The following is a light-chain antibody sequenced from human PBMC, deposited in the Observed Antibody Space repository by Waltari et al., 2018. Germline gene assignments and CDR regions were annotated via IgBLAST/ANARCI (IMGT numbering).Light chain of an antibody. CDR3: LQYNSNPFT. V-gene: IGKV1-17*01. CDR1: QGISTY. Sequence: IQKTQTPSSLSAYAGKRVTITCRASQGISTYLNWYQQKPGKAPKRLIYAASSLESGVPSRFSGSGSGTDFTLTISSLQPEDFATYYCLQYNSNPFTFGPGTKLDIK. J-gene: IGKJ3*01. CDR2: AAS.